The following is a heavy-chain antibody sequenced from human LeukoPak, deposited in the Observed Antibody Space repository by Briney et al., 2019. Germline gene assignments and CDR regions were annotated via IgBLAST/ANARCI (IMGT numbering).Heavy chain of an antibody. CDR1: GYTFTSYG. D-gene: IGHD2-15*01. J-gene: IGHJ6*02. CDR3: ARGNCSGGSCYLSDYYYGMDV. V-gene: IGHV1-69*13. Sequence: SVKVSCKASGYTFTSYGISWVRQAPGQGLEWMGGIIPIFGTANYAQKFQGRVTITADESTSTAYMELSSLRSEDTAVYYCARGNCSGGSCYLSDYYYGMDVWGQGITVTVPS. CDR2: IIPIFGTA.